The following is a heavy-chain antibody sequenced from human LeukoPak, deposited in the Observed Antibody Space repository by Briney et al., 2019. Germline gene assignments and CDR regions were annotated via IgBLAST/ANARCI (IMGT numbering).Heavy chain of an antibody. CDR2: IRYDGSNK. CDR3: AKAKYYYDSSGYLDY. V-gene: IGHV3-30*02. CDR1: GFTFSSYG. D-gene: IGHD3-22*01. J-gene: IGHJ4*02. Sequence: GGSLRLSCATSGFTFSSYGMHWVRQAPGKGLEWVAFIRYDGSNKYYADSVKGRFTISRDNSKNTLYLQMNSLRAEDTAVYYCAKAKYYYDSSGYLDYWGQGTLVTVSS.